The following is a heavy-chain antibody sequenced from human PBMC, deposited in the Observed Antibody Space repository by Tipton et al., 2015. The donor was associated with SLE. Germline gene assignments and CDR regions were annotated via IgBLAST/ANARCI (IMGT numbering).Heavy chain of an antibody. J-gene: IGHJ4*02. D-gene: IGHD3-10*01. Sequence: TLSLTCTVSGYSISPYYWSWIRQTPGKGLEWIGYIHSSGITNYSPSLNSRVTMSVDTSKNQFSLRLTSVTAADSAVYYCAREVYGRFPIWGQGALVTVSS. CDR3: AREVYGRFPI. CDR2: IHSSGIT. V-gene: IGHV4-59*01. CDR1: GYSISPYY.